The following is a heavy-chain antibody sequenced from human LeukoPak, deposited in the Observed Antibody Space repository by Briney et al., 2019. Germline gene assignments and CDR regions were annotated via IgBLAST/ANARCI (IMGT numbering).Heavy chain of an antibody. CDR3: ARTNLWFGELDAFDI. CDR2: IYAGDSQT. Sequence: GESLKISCKGSGYSFTDYWIAWVRQMPGKGLEWVGIIYAGDSQTRYSPSFQGQVTISADKSISIASLQWSSLKASDTAMYYCARTNLWFGELDAFDIWGQGTLVTVSS. J-gene: IGHJ3*02. D-gene: IGHD3-10*01. CDR1: GYSFTDYW. V-gene: IGHV5-51*01.